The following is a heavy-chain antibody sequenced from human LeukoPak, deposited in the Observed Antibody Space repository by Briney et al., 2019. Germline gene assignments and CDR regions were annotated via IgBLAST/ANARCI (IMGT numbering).Heavy chain of an antibody. CDR3: AKARWGSTSCYGY. CDR2: ISGSGGST. CDR1: GFTFSSYA. V-gene: IGHV3-23*01. D-gene: IGHD2-2*01. J-gene: IGHJ4*02. Sequence: GGSLRLSCAASGFTFSSYAMSWVRQAPGKGLEWVSAISGSGGSTYYADSVEGRFTISRDNSKNTLYLQMNSLRAEDTAVYYCAKARWGSTSCYGYWGQGTLVTVSS.